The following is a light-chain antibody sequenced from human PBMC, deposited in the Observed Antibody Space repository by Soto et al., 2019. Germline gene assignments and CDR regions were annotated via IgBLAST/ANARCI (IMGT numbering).Light chain of an antibody. Sequence: DIVMTQSPLSLPVTPGEPASISCRSSQSLLHSNGYNYLDWYLQKPGQSPQLLIYLGYNRASGVPDRFSGSGAGTDFTLKISRVEAEDVGVYYCMQALQTLLTFCGWTKLAIK. CDR3: MQALQTLLT. J-gene: IGKJ4*01. V-gene: IGKV2-28*01. CDR2: LGY. CDR1: QSLLHSNGYNY.